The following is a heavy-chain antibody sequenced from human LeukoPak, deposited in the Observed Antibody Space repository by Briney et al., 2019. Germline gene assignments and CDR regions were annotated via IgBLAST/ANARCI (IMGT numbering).Heavy chain of an antibody. CDR1: GYTFTSYG. CDR2: ISTYKSHA. D-gene: IGHD1-1*01. V-gene: IGHV1-18*01. CDR3: AREDNDDYYYYGMDV. Sequence: ASVKVSCKASGYTFTSYGISWVRQAPGQGLEWMGWISTYKSHANYAQKFQGGVTMITDTSTNTAYMELRSLRSDDTAVYYCAREDNDDYYYYGMDVWGQGTAVTVSS. J-gene: IGHJ6*02.